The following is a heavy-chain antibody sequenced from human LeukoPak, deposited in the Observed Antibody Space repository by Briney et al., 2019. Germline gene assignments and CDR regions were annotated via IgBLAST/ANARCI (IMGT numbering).Heavy chain of an antibody. V-gene: IGHV4-61*02. CDR1: GDSITSGTYY. J-gene: IGHJ5*02. D-gene: IGHD3-3*01. Sequence: SETLSLTCTVSGDSITSGTYYWTWIRQPAGKGLEWIGRIYTSGSTNYKPSLKSRVTISVDTSKNQFSLKLSSVTAADTAVYYCARSRSGGLRFLEWLSSTHNWFDPWGQGTLVTVSS. CDR2: IYTSGST. CDR3: ARSRSGGLRFLEWLSSTHNWFDP.